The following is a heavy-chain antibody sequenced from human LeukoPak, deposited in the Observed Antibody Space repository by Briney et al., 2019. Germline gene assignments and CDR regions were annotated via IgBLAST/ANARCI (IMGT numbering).Heavy chain of an antibody. J-gene: IGHJ5*02. CDR3: TASITMIVVALNWFDP. CDR2: TKSKTDGGTT. D-gene: IGHD3-22*01. V-gene: IGHV3-15*01. CDR1: GFTFSNAW. Sequence: GGSLRLSCAASGFTFSNAWMSWVRQAPGKGLEWVGRTKSKTDGGTTDYAAPVKGRFTISRDDSKNTLYLQMNSLKTEDTAVYYCTASITMIVVALNWFDPWGQGTLVTVSS.